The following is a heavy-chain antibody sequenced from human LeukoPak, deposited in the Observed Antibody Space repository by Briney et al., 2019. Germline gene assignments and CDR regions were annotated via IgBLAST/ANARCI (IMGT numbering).Heavy chain of an antibody. V-gene: IGHV1-18*01. D-gene: IGHD6-25*01. CDR1: GYTFTSYG. CDR2: ISTSSDQR. J-gene: IGHJ4*02. Sequence: ASVKVSCKASGYTFTSYGISWERQAPGQGLEWVGWISTSSDQRRYAHMLQDRVTMTTDTSTSTAYMELRSLRSDDAGVYYCARDTNWQRDYWGQGTLVTVSS. CDR3: ARDTNWQRDY.